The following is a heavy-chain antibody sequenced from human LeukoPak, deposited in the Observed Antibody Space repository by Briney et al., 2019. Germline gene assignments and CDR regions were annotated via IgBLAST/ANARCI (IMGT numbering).Heavy chain of an antibody. CDR3: AKDKYGDYDDAFDI. J-gene: IGHJ3*02. V-gene: IGHV3-23*01. CDR2: ISGSSGST. CDR1: GFSFRRYA. D-gene: IGHD4-17*01. Sequence: GGSLRLSCAASGFSFRRYAMSWVRQAPGKGLEWVSIISGSSGSTYYADSVKGRFTISRDNSKNSLFLHMNSLRAQDTAVYYCAKDKYGDYDDAFDIWGQGTMVTVSS.